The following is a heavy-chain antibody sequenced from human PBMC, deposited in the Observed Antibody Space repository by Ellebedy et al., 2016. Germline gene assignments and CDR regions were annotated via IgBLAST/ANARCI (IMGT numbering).Heavy chain of an antibody. CDR3: AKDHAHYYDSSGYYYAYLDY. V-gene: IGHV3-30*18. D-gene: IGHD3-22*01. J-gene: IGHJ4*02. CDR1: GFTFSSYG. CDR2: ISYDGSNK. Sequence: GESLKISXAASGFTFSSYGMHWVRQAPGKGLEWVAVISYDGSNKYYADSVKGRFTISRDNSKNTLYLQMNSLRAEDTAVYYCAKDHAHYYDSSGYYYAYLDYWGQGTLVTVSS.